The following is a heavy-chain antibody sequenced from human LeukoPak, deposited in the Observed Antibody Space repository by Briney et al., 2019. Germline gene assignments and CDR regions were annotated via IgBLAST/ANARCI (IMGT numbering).Heavy chain of an antibody. J-gene: IGHJ4*02. V-gene: IGHV4-4*07. D-gene: IGHD1-26*01. CDR3: ANGGNSGSYFED. Sequence: SETLSLTCTVSGGSISSYYWSWVRQPAGQPARKGLEWIGRFNTRGRSDYNPSLKSRVTMSVDTSKNQFSLKLSSVTAGDTAVYYCANGGNSGSYFEDWGQGTLVTVSS. CDR1: GGSISSYY. CDR2: FNTRGRS.